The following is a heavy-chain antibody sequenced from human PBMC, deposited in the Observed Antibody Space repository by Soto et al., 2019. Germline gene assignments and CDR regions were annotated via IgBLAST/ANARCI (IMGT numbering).Heavy chain of an antibody. CDR1: GGTFSSYA. CDR3: ARDYPADGRLKYYYYYYGMDV. J-gene: IGHJ6*02. CDR2: IIPIFGTA. V-gene: IGHV1-69*13. Sequence: SVKVSCKASGGTFSSYAISCVRQAPGQGLEWMGGIIPIFGTANYAQKFQGRVTITADESTSTAYMELSSLRSEDTAVYYCARDYPADGRLKYYYYYYGMDVWGQGTTVTVSS.